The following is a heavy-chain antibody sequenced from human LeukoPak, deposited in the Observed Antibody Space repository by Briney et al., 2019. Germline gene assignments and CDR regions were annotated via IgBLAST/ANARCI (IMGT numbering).Heavy chain of an antibody. Sequence: GGSLRLSCAASGFTVDDGMSWVRQAPGKGLEWVSGINWNGGSTGYADSVRGRFTISRDNAKNSLDLQMNSLRAEDTALYYCARRWDSRFYFEYWGQGTLVTVSS. V-gene: IGHV3-20*04. CDR3: ARRWDSRFYFEY. J-gene: IGHJ4*02. CDR1: GFTVDDG. D-gene: IGHD1-26*01. CDR2: INWNGGST.